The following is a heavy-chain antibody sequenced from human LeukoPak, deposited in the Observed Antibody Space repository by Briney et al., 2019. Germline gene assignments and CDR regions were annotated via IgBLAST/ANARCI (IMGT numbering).Heavy chain of an antibody. CDR2: IYYSKNT. V-gene: IGHV4-39*01. CDR1: GGSISSSSAY. Sequence: TSEALSLTCTVSGGSISSSSAYWGWIRQPPGKGLEWIGSIYYSKNTYYNPSLKSRVTISADTSKNQFSLTLGSVSATDTAVYYCVSPRGFSYGYFDYWGQGTLVTVSS. D-gene: IGHD5-18*01. J-gene: IGHJ4*02. CDR3: VSPRGFSYGYFDY.